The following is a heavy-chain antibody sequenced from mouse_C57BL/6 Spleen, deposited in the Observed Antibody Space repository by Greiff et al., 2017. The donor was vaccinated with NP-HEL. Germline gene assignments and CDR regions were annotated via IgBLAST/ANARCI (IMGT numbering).Heavy chain of an antibody. CDR2: ISDGGSYT. D-gene: IGHD2-4*01. CDR3: ARDTTFYDYAFDY. Sequence: EVQLVESGGGLVKPGGSLKLSCAASGFTFSSYAMSWVRQTPEKRLEWVATISDGGSYTYYPDNVKGRFTISRDNAKNNLYLQMSHLKSEDTAMYYCARDTTFYDYAFDYGGQGTTLTVSS. CDR1: GFTFSSYA. V-gene: IGHV5-4*01. J-gene: IGHJ2*01.